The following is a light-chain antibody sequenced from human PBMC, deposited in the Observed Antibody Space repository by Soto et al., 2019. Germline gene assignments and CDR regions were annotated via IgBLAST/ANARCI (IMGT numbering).Light chain of an antibody. V-gene: IGKV1-5*03. Sequence: IQMTPSPSMLSASVGDRFTITCLASQSISSWLAWYQQKPGKAPNLLIHKASHLESGVPSRFSGSGSGTEFTLTISSLQPGDFATYYCQHYNTYPWTFGQGTEVDI. CDR1: QSISSW. J-gene: IGKJ1*01. CDR2: KAS. CDR3: QHYNTYPWT.